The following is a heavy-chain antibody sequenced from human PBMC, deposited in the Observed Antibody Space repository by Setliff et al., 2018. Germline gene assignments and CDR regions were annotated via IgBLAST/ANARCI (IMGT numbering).Heavy chain of an antibody. CDR2: IYPDDSDS. Sequence: PGESLKISCRASGYNFANYWIGWVRQMPGKGLEWMAIIYPDDSDSRHSPSFRGQVTVSADKSINTAYLQWSSLKASDTAVYYCVRQSRGDWQFYFGHWGQGTLVTVSS. V-gene: IGHV5-51*01. J-gene: IGHJ4*02. CDR3: VRQSRGDWQFYFGH. CDR1: GYNFANYW. D-gene: IGHD2-21*01.